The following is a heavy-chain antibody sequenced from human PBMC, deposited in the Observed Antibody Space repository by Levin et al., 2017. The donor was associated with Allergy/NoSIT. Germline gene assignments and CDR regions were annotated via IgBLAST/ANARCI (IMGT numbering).Heavy chain of an antibody. Sequence: SETLSLTCTVSGGSVSSSSYYWSWIRQPPGKGLEWIGHIYYSGSTNYNPSLKSRVTISVDTSKNQFSLKLNSVTAADTAVYYCARGLWSSAWDRYFDYWGQGTLVTVSS. D-gene: IGHD6-19*01. J-gene: IGHJ4*02. CDR2: IYYSGST. CDR3: ARGLWSSAWDRYFDY. CDR1: GGSVSSSSYY. V-gene: IGHV4-61*01.